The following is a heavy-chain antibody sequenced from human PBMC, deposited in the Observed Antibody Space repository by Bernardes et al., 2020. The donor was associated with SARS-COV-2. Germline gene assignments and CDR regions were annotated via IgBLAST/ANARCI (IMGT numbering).Heavy chain of an antibody. CDR2: FSANGVST. D-gene: IGHD1-1*01. V-gene: IGHV3-23*01. J-gene: IGHJ4*02. CDR1: GFTFSNYA. CDR3: ARVWNSDYFDY. Sequence: GGSLRLSCAASGFTFSNYALSWVRQAPGKGLEWVSSFSANGVSTYYADSVKGRFTISRDNSKNTLYLQMSSLRAEDTAIYYCARVWNSDYFDYWGQGTLVTVSS.